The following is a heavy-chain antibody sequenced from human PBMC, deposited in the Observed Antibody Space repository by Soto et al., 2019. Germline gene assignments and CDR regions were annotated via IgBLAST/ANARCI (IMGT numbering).Heavy chain of an antibody. CDR2: IYHSGST. Sequence: SETLSLTCAVSGYSISSGYYWGWIRQPPVKGLECIGSIYHSGSTYYSPSLKSRVTISVDTSKNQFSLKLSSVTAADTAVYYCATGDDSSGYWTYYYYGMDVWGQGTTVT. J-gene: IGHJ6*02. CDR1: GYSISSGYY. CDR3: ATGDDSSGYWTYYYYGMDV. V-gene: IGHV4-38-2*01. D-gene: IGHD3-22*01.